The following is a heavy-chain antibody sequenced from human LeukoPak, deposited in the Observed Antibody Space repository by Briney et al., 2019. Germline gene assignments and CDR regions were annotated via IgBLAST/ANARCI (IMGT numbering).Heavy chain of an antibody. CDR2: ISSRSSTI. CDR1: GFTFSSYS. V-gene: IGHV3-48*01. D-gene: IGHD3-10*01. J-gene: IGHJ4*02. Sequence: GGSLRLSCAASGFTFSSYSMNWVRQAPGKGLEWVSYISSRSSTIYYADSVEGRFTISRDNAKNSLYLQMNSLRAEDTAVYYRARDGYYYGSGSYYKVDFDYWGQGTLVTVSS. CDR3: ARDGYYYGSGSYYKVDFDY.